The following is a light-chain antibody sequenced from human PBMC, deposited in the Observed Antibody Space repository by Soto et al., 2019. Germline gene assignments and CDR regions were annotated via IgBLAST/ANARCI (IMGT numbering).Light chain of an antibody. V-gene: IGKV1-39*01. CDR3: QQSYSTSWT. Sequence: DIQMTQSPSSLSASVGDRVTITCRASQNINGYLNWYQQKPGKAPKVLIYAACSLQSGVPSRCSGSESGTYFTLNISTLQPEDFETNYCQQSYSTSWTYCQGNKLESK. CDR2: AAC. CDR1: QNINGY. J-gene: IGKJ1*01.